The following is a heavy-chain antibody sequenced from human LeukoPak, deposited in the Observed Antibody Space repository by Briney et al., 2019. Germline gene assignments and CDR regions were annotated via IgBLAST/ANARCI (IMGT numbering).Heavy chain of an antibody. Sequence: PGGSLRLSCAASGISFSAHGMHWVRQAPGKGLEWVAIIRFDGSNIHYADSVKGRFTISRDNSKNTLYLQMNSLRAEDTAVYYCVRDGVGATTYFGYFDRWGQGNLVTVSS. V-gene: IGHV3-33*01. CDR2: IRFDGSNI. CDR1: GISFSAHG. J-gene: IGHJ4*02. CDR3: VRDGVGATTYFGYFDR. D-gene: IGHD1-26*01.